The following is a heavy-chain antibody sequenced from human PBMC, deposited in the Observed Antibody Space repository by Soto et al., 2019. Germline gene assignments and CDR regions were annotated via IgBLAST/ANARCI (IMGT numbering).Heavy chain of an antibody. V-gene: IGHV3-23*01. D-gene: IGHD3-3*01. J-gene: IGHJ4*02. CDR1: GFNFSSYA. Sequence: GGSLRLSCAASGFNFSSYAVSWVRQAPGKGLEWVSAISGSGGSTYYADSVKGRFTISRDNSKNTLYLQMNSLRAEDTAVYYCAKGMISTYYDFWSGLRYFDYWGQGTLVTVS. CDR3: AKGMISTYYDFWSGLRYFDY. CDR2: ISGSGGST.